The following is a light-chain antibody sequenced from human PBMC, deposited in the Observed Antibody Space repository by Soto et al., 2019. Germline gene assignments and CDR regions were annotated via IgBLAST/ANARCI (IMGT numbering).Light chain of an antibody. CDR2: SNN. Sequence: QSVLTQPPSASGTPGQRVTISCSGSSSNIGSKTVNWYRQLPGTAPNLLFYSNNHRPSGVPDRFSGSKSGTSASLAISGLQSEDEADYYCAAWDDSLDGSVVFGGGTKLTVL. V-gene: IGLV1-44*01. CDR3: AAWDDSLDGSVV. CDR1: SSNIGSKT. J-gene: IGLJ2*01.